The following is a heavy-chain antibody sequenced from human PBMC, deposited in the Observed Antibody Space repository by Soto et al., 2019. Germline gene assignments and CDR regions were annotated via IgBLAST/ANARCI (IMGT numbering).Heavy chain of an antibody. Sequence: SETLSLTCTVSGGSISSGGYYWSWIRQHPGKGLEWIGYIYYSGSTYYNPSLKSRATISVDTSKNQFSLKLSSVTAADTAVYYCARGPASRDFWSGYYYYYYYGMDVWGQGTTVTVSS. D-gene: IGHD3-3*01. V-gene: IGHV4-31*03. CDR3: ARGPASRDFWSGYYYYYYYGMDV. CDR2: IYYSGST. CDR1: GGSISSGGYY. J-gene: IGHJ6*02.